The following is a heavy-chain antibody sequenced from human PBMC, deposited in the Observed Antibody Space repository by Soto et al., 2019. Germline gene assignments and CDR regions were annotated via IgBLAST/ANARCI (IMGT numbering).Heavy chain of an antibody. D-gene: IGHD6-19*01. CDR3: ASLAPWGSGGGGDY. CDR2: TYYRSKWYT. V-gene: IGHV6-1*01. J-gene: IGHJ4*02. CDR1: GASVSSNSAA. Sequence: SETLSLSCAISGASVSSNSAAWKWIRQSPSRGLEWLGRTYYRSKWYTDYAVSVRSRITINPDTFKNHSTLQLYSVAPDDTAVNYFASLAPWGSGGGGDYWGKGPRFTVS.